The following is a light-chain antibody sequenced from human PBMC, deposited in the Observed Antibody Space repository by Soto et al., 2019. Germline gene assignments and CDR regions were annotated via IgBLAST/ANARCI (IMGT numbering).Light chain of an antibody. CDR2: DVS. CDR3: SSHTSSSTLYV. J-gene: IGLJ1*01. Sequence: QSALTQPASVSGSPGQSITISCTGTSSDVGGYNYVSWYQQHPGKAPKLMIYDVSNRPPGVSNRFSGSKSGNTASLTISGLQAEDEAYYYCSSHTSSSTLYVFGTGTNLTVL. V-gene: IGLV2-14*01. CDR1: SSDVGGYNY.